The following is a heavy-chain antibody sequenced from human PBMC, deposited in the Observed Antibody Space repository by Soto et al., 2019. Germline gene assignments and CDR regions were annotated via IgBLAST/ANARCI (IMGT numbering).Heavy chain of an antibody. CDR2: IYNSGTT. D-gene: IGHD2-2*01. J-gene: IGHJ4*02. CDR1: GDSVNSGTYY. V-gene: IGHV4-61*01. Sequence: QVQLQESGPGLVKPSETLSLTCTVSGDSVNSGTYYWSWIRQPPGKGLEWIGYIYNSGTTKYNPAVKRRVTTSVHTSTNQFSLNLSSVTAADTAGYYFARAKTTMPVPENYWGQGTLVTVSS. CDR3: ARAKTTMPVPENY.